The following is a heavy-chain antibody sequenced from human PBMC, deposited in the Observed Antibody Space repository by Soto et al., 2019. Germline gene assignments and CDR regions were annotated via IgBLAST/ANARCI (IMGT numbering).Heavy chain of an antibody. D-gene: IGHD3-9*01. CDR2: ISGSGGST. J-gene: IGHJ4*02. V-gene: IGHV3-23*01. Sequence: GGSLRLSCAASGFTFSSYAMSWVRQAPGKGLEWVSAISGSGGSTYYADSVKGRFTISRDNSKNTLYLQMNSLRAEDTAVYYCAKVTDGYYYDILTGLDYWGQGTLVTVSS. CDR1: GFTFSSYA. CDR3: AKVTDGYYYDILTGLDY.